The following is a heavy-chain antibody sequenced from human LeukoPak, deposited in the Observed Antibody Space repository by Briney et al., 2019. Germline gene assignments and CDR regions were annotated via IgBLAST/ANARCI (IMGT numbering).Heavy chain of an antibody. V-gene: IGHV4-34*01. CDR2: INHSGST. Sequence: SETLSLTCAVYGESFSGYYWSWIRQPPGKGLEWIGEINHSGSTNYNPSLKSRVTISVDTSKNQFSLKLSSVTAADTAVYYCARALVGATAPHYYYYGMDVWGQGTTVTVSS. CDR1: GESFSGYY. CDR3: ARALVGATAPHYYYYGMDV. D-gene: IGHD1-26*01. J-gene: IGHJ6*02.